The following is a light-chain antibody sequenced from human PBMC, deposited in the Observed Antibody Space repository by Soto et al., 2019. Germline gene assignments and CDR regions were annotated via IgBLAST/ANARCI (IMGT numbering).Light chain of an antibody. CDR1: QSVGSY. J-gene: IGKJ5*01. Sequence: EIVMTQSPATLSVSPGERATLSCRASQSVGSYLAWYQHKPDQAPRLLIYGAFTRATGIPARFDGSGSGTEFTLTISSLQSEDFAVYYCQQYSEWPSITFGRGTRLEIK. CDR2: GAF. V-gene: IGKV3-15*01. CDR3: QQYSEWPSIT.